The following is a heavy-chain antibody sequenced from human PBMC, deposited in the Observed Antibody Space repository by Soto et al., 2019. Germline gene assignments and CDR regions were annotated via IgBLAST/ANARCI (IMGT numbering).Heavy chain of an antibody. D-gene: IGHD3-9*01. Sequence: DVQLLDSGGGLVQPGGSLRLSCAASGFTFNNYAMSWVRQAPGKGLEWVSTISVSGANTYYADSVKGRFTISRDGSKNTLYLQMNSLGAEDTAVYYCAKDLGLGVIAGYPHDCWGQGTLVTVSS. CDR1: GFTFNNYA. CDR3: AKDLGLGVIAGYPHDC. J-gene: IGHJ4*02. V-gene: IGHV3-23*01. CDR2: ISVSGANT.